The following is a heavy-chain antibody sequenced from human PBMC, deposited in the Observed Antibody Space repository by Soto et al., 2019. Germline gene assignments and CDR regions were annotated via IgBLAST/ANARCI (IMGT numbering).Heavy chain of an antibody. V-gene: IGHV4-59*01. D-gene: IGHD3-10*01. J-gene: IGHJ4*02. CDR2: ISYNGST. Sequence: QVQLQESGPGLVKPSETLSLTCTVSGGSISSYYWSWIRQPPGEGLEGVGHISYNGSTTYNSSLKSRVNISLDTSKNQFSLKLSSVTAADTAVYFCARQFYYYGSGTYYYYFDSWGQGTLVTVSS. CDR1: GGSISSYY. CDR3: ARQFYYYGSGTYYYYFDS.